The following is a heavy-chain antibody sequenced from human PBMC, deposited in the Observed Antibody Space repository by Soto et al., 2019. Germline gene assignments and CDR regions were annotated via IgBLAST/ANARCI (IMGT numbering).Heavy chain of an antibody. CDR2: IYDSGST. V-gene: IGHV4-59*01. CDR1: GGSISSYY. CDR3: ARRYGAAIDY. J-gene: IGHJ4*02. D-gene: IGHD4-17*01. Sequence: QVQLQESGPGLVKPSETLSLTCTVSGGSISSYYWSWIRQPPGKGLEWIGYIYDSGSTNYNPSLKRRVTISVDTYKNQISLKLSSVTAADTAVYYCARRYGAAIDYWGQGTLVTVSS.